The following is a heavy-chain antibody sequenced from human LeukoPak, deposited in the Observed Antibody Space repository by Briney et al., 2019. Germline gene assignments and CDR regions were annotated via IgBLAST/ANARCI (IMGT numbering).Heavy chain of an antibody. D-gene: IGHD1-26*01. CDR2: ISSSSSTI. V-gene: IGHV3-48*01. CDR1: GFTFSSYS. J-gene: IGHJ4*02. CDR3: ARELIVGATTRLGGQDY. Sequence: GGSLRLSCAASGFTFSSYSMNWVRQAPGKGLEWVSYISSSSSTIYYADSVKDRFTISRDNAKNSLYLQMNSLRAEDTAVYYCARELIVGATTRLGGQDYWGQGTLVTVSS.